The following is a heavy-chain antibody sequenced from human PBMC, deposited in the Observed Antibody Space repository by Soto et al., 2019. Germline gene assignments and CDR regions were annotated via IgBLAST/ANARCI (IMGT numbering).Heavy chain of an antibody. J-gene: IGHJ4*02. V-gene: IGHV1-69*13. Sequence: SVKVSCKASGGTFSSYAISWVRQAPGQGLEWMGGIIPIFGTANYAQKFQGRVTITADESTSTAYMELSSLRSEDTAVYYCARGDSMEGHFDYWGQGTLVTVSS. D-gene: IGHD3-22*01. CDR1: GGTFSSYA. CDR3: ARGDSMEGHFDY. CDR2: IIPIFGTA.